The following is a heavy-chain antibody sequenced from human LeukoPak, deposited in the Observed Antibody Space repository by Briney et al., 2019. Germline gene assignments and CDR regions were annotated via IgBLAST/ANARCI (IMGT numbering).Heavy chain of an antibody. J-gene: IGHJ3*02. D-gene: IGHD1-1*01. CDR1: AYTLSGYY. CDR2: INPDSGAT. V-gene: IGHV1-2*02. Sequence: ASVKVSCKTSAYTLSGYYIHWVRQAPGQGLEWMGWINPDSGATLYAQKFQGRVTLTRDTSINTAYMEVSRLTSDDTAVYYCARGKDASGTTAFEIWGQGTMVTVSS. CDR3: ARGKDASGTTAFEI.